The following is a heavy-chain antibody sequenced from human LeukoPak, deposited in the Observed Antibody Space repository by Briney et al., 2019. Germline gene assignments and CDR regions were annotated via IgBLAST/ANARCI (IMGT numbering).Heavy chain of an antibody. CDR2: YYGCGNT. Sequence: PSETLSLTCTVSGGPISGCYYSWIRQPPGEGLEGIGYYYGCGNTIYNPSLKSRVTISMDTAKNQFSLKLNSVTATDTAVYYCARLGASGEGGFDIWGPGTMVTVSS. CDR3: ARLGASGEGGFDI. CDR1: GGPISGCY. J-gene: IGHJ3*02. V-gene: IGHV4-4*09. D-gene: IGHD1-26*01.